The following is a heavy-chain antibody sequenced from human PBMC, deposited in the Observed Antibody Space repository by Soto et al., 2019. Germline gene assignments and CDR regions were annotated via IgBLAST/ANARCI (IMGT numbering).Heavy chain of an antibody. CDR3: VKEGGMKYFDF. CDR1: GFIFDNHA. CDR2: VTWNSVAT. Sequence: EVQLVESGGGLVQPGRSLRLSCTASGFIFDNHAMHWVRQAPGKGLEWVAGVTWNSVATGYADSVKGRFTISRDNAKNSLYLQMNSLSAVDTAVYFCVKEGGMKYFDFWGRGTVVTVSS. V-gene: IGHV3-9*01. D-gene: IGHD3-16*01. J-gene: IGHJ2*01.